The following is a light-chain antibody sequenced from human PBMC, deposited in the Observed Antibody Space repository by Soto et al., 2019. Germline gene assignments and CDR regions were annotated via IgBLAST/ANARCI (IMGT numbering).Light chain of an antibody. CDR1: QGISSY. Sequence: DIQLTQSPSFLSASVGDRVTITCRASQGISSYLAWYQHKPGKAPKLLIDSASTLQSGVPSRFSGSGSGTEFTLTINSLQPEDFATYYCQQLNIYPLTFGPGTRVDIK. V-gene: IGKV1-9*01. CDR2: SAS. CDR3: QQLNIYPLT. J-gene: IGKJ3*01.